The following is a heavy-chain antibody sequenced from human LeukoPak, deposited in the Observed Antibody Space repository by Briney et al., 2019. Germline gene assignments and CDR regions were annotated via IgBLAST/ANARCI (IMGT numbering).Heavy chain of an antibody. J-gene: IGHJ4*02. CDR3: ARGDRRRPPSSIGWYSENIFDY. D-gene: IGHD6-13*01. Sequence: ASVKVSCKASGCTFSSYAISWVRQAPGQGLEWMGIINPSGASTRYAQKFRGRVTMTRDTSTSTVYMELSSLRSEDTAVYYCARGDRRRPPSSIGWYSENIFDYWGQGTLVTVSS. CDR2: INPSGAST. CDR1: GCTFSSYA. V-gene: IGHV1-46*01.